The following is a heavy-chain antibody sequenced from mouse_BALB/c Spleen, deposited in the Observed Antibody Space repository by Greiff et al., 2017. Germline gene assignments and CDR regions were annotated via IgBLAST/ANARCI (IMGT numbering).Heavy chain of an antibody. CDR3: ARGRGDLAWFAY. D-gene: IGHD2-13*01. J-gene: IGHJ3*01. Sequence: EVQVVESGGGLVKPGGSLKLSCAASGFTFSSYAMSWVRQTPEKRLEWVASISSGGSTYYPDSVKGRFTISRDNARNILYLQMSSLRSEDTAMYYCARGRGDLAWFAYWGQGTLVTVSA. V-gene: IGHV5-6-5*01. CDR2: ISSGGST. CDR1: GFTFSSYA.